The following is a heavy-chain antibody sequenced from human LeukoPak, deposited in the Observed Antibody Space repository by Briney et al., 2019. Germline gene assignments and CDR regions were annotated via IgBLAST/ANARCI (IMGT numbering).Heavy chain of an antibody. Sequence: SGTLSLTCAVSGVSISSSEWWIWIRQPPGKGLEWIGEINHSGSTNYNPSLKSRVTMSVDTSKNQFSLKLSSVTAADTAVYYCARSNYVWGSYRPRQSDAFDIWGQGTMVTVSS. CDR2: INHSGST. CDR1: GVSISSSEW. J-gene: IGHJ3*02. CDR3: ARSNYVWGSYRPRQSDAFDI. D-gene: IGHD3-16*02. V-gene: IGHV4-4*02.